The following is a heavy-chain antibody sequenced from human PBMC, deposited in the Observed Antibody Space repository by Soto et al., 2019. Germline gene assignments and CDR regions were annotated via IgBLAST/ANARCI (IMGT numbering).Heavy chain of an antibody. Sequence: EVQLLESGGGLVQPGGSLRLSCAASGFTFSSYAMAWVRQAPGKGLEWVSTIRASGTSTYYADSVEGRFSISRDNSKNTLYMQRNSMRAEDTAVYYCANDWSDARTREKCGLVDYWGQGALVTVSS. CDR2: IRASGTST. D-gene: IGHD2-8*02. CDR1: GFTFSSYA. V-gene: IGHV3-23*01. CDR3: ANDWSDARTREKCGLVDY. J-gene: IGHJ4*02.